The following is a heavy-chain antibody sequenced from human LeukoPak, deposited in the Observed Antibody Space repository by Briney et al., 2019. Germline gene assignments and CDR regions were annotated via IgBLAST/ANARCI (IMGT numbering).Heavy chain of an antibody. D-gene: IGHD3-3*01. V-gene: IGHV1-69*13. CDR3: ARGYDFWSGYYYQSFDY. J-gene: IGHJ4*02. Sequence: SVKVSCXASGGTFSSYAISWVRQAPGQGLEWMGGIIPIFGTANYAQKFQGRVTITADESTSTAYMELSSPRSEDTAVYYCARGYDFWSGYYYQSFDYWGQGTLVTVSS. CDR2: IIPIFGTA. CDR1: GGTFSSYA.